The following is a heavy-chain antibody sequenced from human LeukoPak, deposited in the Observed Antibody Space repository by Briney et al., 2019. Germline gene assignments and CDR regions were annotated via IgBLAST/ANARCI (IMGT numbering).Heavy chain of an antibody. CDR2: ISGYNGNT. CDR3: ARDPLRWFDP. J-gene: IGHJ5*02. CDR1: GYTFDTYV. V-gene: IGHV1-18*01. Sequence: ASVKVSCKGSGYTFDTYVISWVRQAPGQGLEWMGWISGYNGNTNYGLKFQGRVTMTIDTSTRTAYMELRSLRSDDTAVYYCARDPLRWFDPWGQGTLVTVSS.